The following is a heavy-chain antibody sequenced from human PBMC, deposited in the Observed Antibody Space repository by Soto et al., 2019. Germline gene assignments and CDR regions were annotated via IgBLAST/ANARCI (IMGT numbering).Heavy chain of an antibody. D-gene: IGHD6-19*01. Sequence: SETLSLTCAVSGDSINNNYYWGWIRKPPGKGLEWIASIYNSVSTHYNPSLKSRVTISIDTSKKQLSLQLTSVTAADTAVYYCARNSSGWSFDSWGQGTRVTVSS. CDR1: GDSINNNYY. V-gene: IGHV4-38-2*01. J-gene: IGHJ4*02. CDR2: IYNSVST. CDR3: ARNSSGWSFDS.